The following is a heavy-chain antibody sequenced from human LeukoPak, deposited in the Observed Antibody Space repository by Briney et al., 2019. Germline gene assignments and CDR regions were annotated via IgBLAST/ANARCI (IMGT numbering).Heavy chain of an antibody. CDR1: GGSISSYY. J-gene: IGHJ3*02. CDR2: IYYSGST. CDR3: ARGGRRNGWYYDAFDI. V-gene: IGHV4-59*01. Sequence: PSETLSLTCTVSGGSISSYYWSWIRQPPGKGLEWIGYIYYSGSTNYNPSLKSRVTISVDTSKNQFSLKLSSVTAADTAVYYCARGGRRNGWYYDAFDIWGQGTMVTVSS. D-gene: IGHD6-19*01.